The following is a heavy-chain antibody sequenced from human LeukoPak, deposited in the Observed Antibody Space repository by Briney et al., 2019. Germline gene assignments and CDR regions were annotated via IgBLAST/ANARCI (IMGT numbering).Heavy chain of an antibody. V-gene: IGHV1-2*02. D-gene: IGHD6-19*01. Sequence: ASVKVSCKASGYTFTGYYMYWVRQAPGLGLEWMGWISPNSGGTNYAQKFQGRVTMTRDTSISTAYMELSRLRSDDTAVYYCATELNGYSSGWYRGDAFDIWGQGTMVTVSS. J-gene: IGHJ3*02. CDR2: ISPNSGGT. CDR3: ATELNGYSSGWYRGDAFDI. CDR1: GYTFTGYY.